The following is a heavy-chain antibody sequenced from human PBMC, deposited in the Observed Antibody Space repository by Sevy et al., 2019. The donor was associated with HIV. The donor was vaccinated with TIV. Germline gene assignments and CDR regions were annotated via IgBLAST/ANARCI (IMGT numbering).Heavy chain of an antibody. Sequence: KQSQTLSLTCAISGDSVSSNSAAWNWIRQSPSRGLEWLGRTYYRSKWYNDYAVSVKSRITINPDTSKNQFSLQLNSVTPEDTAVYYCARDFSSRKLLWFGEQDYYYYMDVWGKGTTVTVSS. CDR2: TYYRSKWYN. CDR1: GDSVSSNSAA. J-gene: IGHJ6*03. V-gene: IGHV6-1*01. D-gene: IGHD3-10*01. CDR3: ARDFSSRKLLWFGEQDYYYYMDV.